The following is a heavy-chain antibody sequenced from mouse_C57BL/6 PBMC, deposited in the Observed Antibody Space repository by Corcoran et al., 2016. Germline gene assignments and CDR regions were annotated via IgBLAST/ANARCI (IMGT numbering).Heavy chain of an antibody. D-gene: IGHD1-1*01. CDR3: ARGTTVLAYYYAMDY. CDR2: INPNNGGT. V-gene: IGHV1-26*01. Sequence: EVQLQQSGPELVKPGASVKISCTASGYTFTDYDMNWVTQSHGKSLEWIGDINPNNGGTSYNQKFKGKATLTVDKSSSTAYMELRSLTSEDSAVYYCARGTTVLAYYYAMDYWGQGTSVTVSS. J-gene: IGHJ4*01. CDR1: GYTFTDYD.